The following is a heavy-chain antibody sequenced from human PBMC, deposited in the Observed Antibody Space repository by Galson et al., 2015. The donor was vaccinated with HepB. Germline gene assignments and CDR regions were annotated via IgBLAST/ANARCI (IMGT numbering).Heavy chain of an antibody. V-gene: IGHV2-26*01. D-gene: IGHD3-10*01. J-gene: IGHJ6*03. Sequence: PALVKPTQTLTLTCTVSGFSLSNARMGVSWIRQPPGKALEWLAHIFSNDEKSYSTSLKSRLTISKDTSKSQVVLTMTNMDPVDTATYYCARMGSGYYYYYYMDVWGKGTTVTVSS. CDR1: GFSLSNARMG. CDR2: IFSNDEK. CDR3: ARMGSGYYYYYYMDV.